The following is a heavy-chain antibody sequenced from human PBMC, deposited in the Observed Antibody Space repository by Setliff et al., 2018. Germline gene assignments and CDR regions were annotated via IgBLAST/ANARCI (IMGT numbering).Heavy chain of an antibody. CDR2: INHSRST. Sequence: SETLSLTCVVSGGSISSDYWGWIRQPAGKGLEWIGEINHSRSTNYNPSLKSRVIISVDTSKNQFSLNLSSATATDTAVYFCARGRNVAARLFDSWGQGTLVTVSS. CDR3: ARGRNVAARLFDS. CDR1: GGSISSDY. D-gene: IGHD6-6*01. V-gene: IGHV4-34*01. J-gene: IGHJ4*02.